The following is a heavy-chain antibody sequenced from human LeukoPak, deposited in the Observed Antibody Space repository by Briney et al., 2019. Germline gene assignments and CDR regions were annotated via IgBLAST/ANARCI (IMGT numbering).Heavy chain of an antibody. CDR1: GYTLTELS. CDR2: SDPEDAET. V-gene: IGHV1-24*01. Sequence: ASVKVSCKVSGYTLTELSLHWVRQAPGKGLEWMGGSDPEDAETIYAQKFQGRVTMTEDTSTDTAYMELSSLRSEDTAVYYCATDTSSRSFDYWGQGTLVTVSS. CDR3: ATDTSSRSFDY. J-gene: IGHJ4*02.